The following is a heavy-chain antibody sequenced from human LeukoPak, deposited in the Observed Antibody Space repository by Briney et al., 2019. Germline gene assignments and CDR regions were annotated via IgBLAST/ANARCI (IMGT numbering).Heavy chain of an antibody. J-gene: IGHJ4*02. CDR1: GFTFSNYW. D-gene: IGHD3-10*01. CDR2: IKYDGGEK. V-gene: IGHV3-7*01. Sequence: PGGSLRLSCAASGFTFSNYWMNWVRQAPGKGLEWVANIKYDGGEKYYVDSVKGRFSISRDNAKNSLYLQMNNLRVEDTAVYYCARDNGEFKHYYGSGSYEFWGRGTLVSISS. CDR3: ARDNGEFKHYYGSGSYEF.